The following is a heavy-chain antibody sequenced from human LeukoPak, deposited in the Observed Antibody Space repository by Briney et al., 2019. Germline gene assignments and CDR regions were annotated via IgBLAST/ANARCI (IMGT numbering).Heavy chain of an antibody. D-gene: IGHD2-2*01. CDR2: IKQDGSEK. CDR1: GFTFSSYW. V-gene: IGHV3-7*03. J-gene: IGHJ4*02. Sequence: GGSLRLSCAASGFTFSSYWMSWVRQAPGKGLEWVANIKQDGSEKYYVDSVKGRFTISRDNAKNSLYLQVNSLRAEDTAVYYCARDQGGIVVVPAAIDYWGQGTLVTVSS. CDR3: ARDQGGIVVVPAAIDY.